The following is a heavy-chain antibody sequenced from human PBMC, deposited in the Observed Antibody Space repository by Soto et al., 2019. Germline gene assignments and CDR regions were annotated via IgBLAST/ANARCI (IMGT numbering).Heavy chain of an antibody. V-gene: IGHV1-69*13. CDR2: IIPIFGTA. Sequence: SVKVSCKASGGTFSSYAISWVRQAPGQGLEWMGGIIPIFGTANYAQKFQGRVTITADESTSTAYMELSSLRSEDTAVYYCARQDSSGYFKAPFDYWGQGTLVTVSS. CDR3: ARQDSSGYFKAPFDY. D-gene: IGHD3-22*01. CDR1: GGTFSSYA. J-gene: IGHJ4*02.